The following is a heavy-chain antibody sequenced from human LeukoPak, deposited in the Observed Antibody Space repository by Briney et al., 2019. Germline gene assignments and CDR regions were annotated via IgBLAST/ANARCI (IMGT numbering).Heavy chain of an antibody. CDR1: GFTFSSYA. J-gene: IGHJ6*02. D-gene: IGHD6-19*01. V-gene: IGHV3-23*01. CDR3: AKVPGRSGQTYYYYYGMDV. CDR2: ISGSGGST. Sequence: GGSLRLSCAASGFTFSSYAMSWVRQAPGKGLDWVSAISGSGGSTYYADSVKGRFTISRDNSKNTLYLQMNSLRAEDTAVYYCAKVPGRSGQTYYYYYGMDVWGQGTTVTVSS.